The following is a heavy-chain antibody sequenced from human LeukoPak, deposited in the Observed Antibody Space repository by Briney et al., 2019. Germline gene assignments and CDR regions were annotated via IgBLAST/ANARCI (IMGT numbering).Heavy chain of an antibody. CDR3: AKWARSQQLIQYYFDY. V-gene: IGHV4-39*01. CDR2: IYYSGST. D-gene: IGHD6-13*01. J-gene: IGHJ4*02. Sequence: PSETLSLTCTVSGDSISSSSYYWGWVRQPPGKGLEWIGSIYYSGSTSYNPSLKSRVTISVDTSKNQFSLKLSSVTAADTAVYYCAKWARSQQLIQYYFDYWGQGTLVTVSS. CDR1: GDSISSSSYY.